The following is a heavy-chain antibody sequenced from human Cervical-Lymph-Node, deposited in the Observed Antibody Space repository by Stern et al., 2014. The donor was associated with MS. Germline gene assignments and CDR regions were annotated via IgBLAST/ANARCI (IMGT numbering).Heavy chain of an antibody. D-gene: IGHD3-10*01. V-gene: IGHV4-4*02. CDR2: IYHRGTT. Sequence: QVQLQESGPGLVKPSGTLSLTCAVSGDSLSNPNWWSWVRQPPGKGLEWIGEIYHRGTTNYNPSPTSRVTISVDKSKNLFSLTMSSATAADTAGYYCGRGDGWGRDFDYWGQGTLVTVSS. CDR1: GDSLSNPNW. J-gene: IGHJ4*02. CDR3: GRGDGWGRDFDY.